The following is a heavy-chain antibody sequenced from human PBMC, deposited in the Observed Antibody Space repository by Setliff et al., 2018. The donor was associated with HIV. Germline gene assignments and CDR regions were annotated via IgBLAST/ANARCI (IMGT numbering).Heavy chain of an antibody. Sequence: GSLRLSCAASGFIFSNSAMTWVRQAPGKGLEWVSLISGNGVSTYYGDSVKGRFTISRDNSKNTVHLQMNSLRAEDTAIYYCAKPQRDASYFDYWGQGTLVTV. J-gene: IGHJ4*02. CDR1: GFIFSNSA. V-gene: IGHV3-23*01. CDR2: ISGNGVST. D-gene: IGHD1-1*01. CDR3: AKPQRDASYFDY.